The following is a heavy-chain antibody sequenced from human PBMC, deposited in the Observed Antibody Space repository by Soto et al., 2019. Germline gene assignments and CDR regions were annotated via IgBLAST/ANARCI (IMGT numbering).Heavy chain of an antibody. V-gene: IGHV4-31*03. CDR1: GGSISSGGYY. J-gene: IGHJ4*02. CDR2: IYYSGST. D-gene: IGHD4-17*01. CDR3: ARASHYGGNLFDY. Sequence: QVQLQESGPGLVKPSQTLSLTCTVSGGSISSGGYYWSWIRQHPGKGLEWIGYIYYSGSTYYNPSLKSRVXXSXDMXKNQFSLKLSSVTAADTAVYYCARASHYGGNLFDYWGQGTLVTVSS.